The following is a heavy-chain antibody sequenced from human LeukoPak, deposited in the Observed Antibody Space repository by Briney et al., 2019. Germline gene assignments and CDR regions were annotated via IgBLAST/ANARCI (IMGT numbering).Heavy chain of an antibody. D-gene: IGHD3-3*01. CDR3: TKDKDFWSGYYRGLPYFNALDV. Sequence: GGSQGLACAASGFTFSSHSMHWARQAPGKGLEWVAVISYDGNNKYYADSVKGRFTISRDNANNTLYLQMNSLRPEDTALYHCTKDKDFWSGYYRGLPYFNALDVWGQGTTVIVSS. V-gene: IGHV3-30*18. J-gene: IGHJ6*02. CDR1: GFTFSSHS. CDR2: ISYDGNNK.